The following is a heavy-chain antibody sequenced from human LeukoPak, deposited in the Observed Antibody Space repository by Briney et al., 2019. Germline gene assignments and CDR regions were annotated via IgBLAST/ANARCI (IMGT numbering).Heavy chain of an antibody. CDR3: ARQVGYCSSTSCSYYFDY. CDR2: IYYSGST. CDR1: GGSISSSSYY. Sequence: SETLSLTCTVSGGSISSSSYYWGWIRQPPGKGLEWIGSIYYSGSTYYNPSLKSRVTISVDTSKNQFSLKLSSVTAADTAVYYRARQVGYCSSTSCSYYFDYWGQGTLVTVSS. D-gene: IGHD2-2*03. J-gene: IGHJ4*02. V-gene: IGHV4-39*01.